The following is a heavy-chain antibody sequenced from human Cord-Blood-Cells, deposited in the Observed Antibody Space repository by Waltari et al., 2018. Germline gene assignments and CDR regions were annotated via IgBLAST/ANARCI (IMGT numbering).Heavy chain of an antibody. CDR3: ARAAYDILTGYYAFDI. Sequence: QVQLVQSGAEVKKPVASVKVSCKASGYTFTGYYMHWVRQAPGQGLEWMGWINPNSGGTNYAQKFQGRVTMTRDTSISTAYMELSRLRSDDTAVYYWARAAYDILTGYYAFDIWGQGTMVTVSS. J-gene: IGHJ3*02. CDR1: GYTFTGYY. V-gene: IGHV1-2*02. D-gene: IGHD3-9*01. CDR2: INPNSGGT.